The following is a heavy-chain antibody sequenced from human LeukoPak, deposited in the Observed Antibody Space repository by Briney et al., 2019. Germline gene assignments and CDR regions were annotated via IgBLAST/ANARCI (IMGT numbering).Heavy chain of an antibody. J-gene: IGHJ4*02. V-gene: IGHV4-38-2*02. CDR3: ARHPTSSYYFDY. CDR1: GYSISSGYY. Sequence: SETLSLTCTVSGYSISSGYYWGWIRQPPGKGLEWIGSIYHSGSTYYNPSLKSRVTISVDTSNNQFSLKLSSVTAADTAFYYCARHPTSSYYFDYWGQGTLVTVSS. CDR2: IYHSGST.